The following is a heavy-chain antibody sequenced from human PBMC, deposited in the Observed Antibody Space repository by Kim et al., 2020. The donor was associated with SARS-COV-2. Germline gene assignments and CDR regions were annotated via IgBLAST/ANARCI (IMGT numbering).Heavy chain of an antibody. V-gene: IGHV1-69*04. CDR1: GGTFSSYA. J-gene: IGHJ4*02. D-gene: IGHD3-10*01. CDR2: IIPILGIA. Sequence: SVKVSCKASGGTFSSYAISWVRQAPGQGLEWMGRIIPILGIANFAQKFQGRVTITADKSTSTAYMELSSLRSEDTAVYYCATDMVRGVIIPDFDDYWGQGTLVTVSS. CDR3: ATDMVRGVIIPDFDDY.